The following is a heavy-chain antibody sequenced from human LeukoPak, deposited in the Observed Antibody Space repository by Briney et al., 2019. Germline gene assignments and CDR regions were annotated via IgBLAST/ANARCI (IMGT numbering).Heavy chain of an antibody. Sequence: PGGSLRLSCAAPGFTFSSYAMHWVRQAPGKGLEWVAVISYDGSNKYYADSVKGRFTISRDNSKNTLYLQMNSLRAEDTAAYYCAKDRGAATRSYYYGMDVWGQGTTVTVSS. D-gene: IGHD3-10*01. V-gene: IGHV3-30*18. CDR2: ISYDGSNK. CDR1: GFTFSSYA. CDR3: AKDRGAATRSYYYGMDV. J-gene: IGHJ6*02.